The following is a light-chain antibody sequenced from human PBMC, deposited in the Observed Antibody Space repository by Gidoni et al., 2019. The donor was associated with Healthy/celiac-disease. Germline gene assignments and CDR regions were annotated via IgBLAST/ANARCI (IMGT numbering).Light chain of an antibody. V-gene: IGKV1-39*01. CDR1: QSISSY. J-gene: IGKJ4*01. Sequence: DSQMTQSPSSLSASVGDRVTITCRASQSISSYLNWYQQKPGKAPKLLLYAASSLQSGVPSRFSGSGSGTDFTLTISSLPPEDFATYYCQQSYSTPLTFGGGTKVEIK. CDR2: AAS. CDR3: QQSYSTPLT.